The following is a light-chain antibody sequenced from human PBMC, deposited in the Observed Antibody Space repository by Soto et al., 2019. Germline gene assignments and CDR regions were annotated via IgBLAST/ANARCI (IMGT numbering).Light chain of an antibody. CDR3: SSYADSNNVEVL. J-gene: IGLJ2*01. CDR2: EVI. V-gene: IGLV2-8*01. Sequence: QSALTQPPSASGSPGQSVTIACTGNRSDVGSSNYVSWYQQHPGKAPKLIIYEVIKRPSGVPDRFFGSKSGNTASLTVSGLQADDDADYYCSSYADSNNVEVLFGGGTKLTVL. CDR1: RSDVGSSNY.